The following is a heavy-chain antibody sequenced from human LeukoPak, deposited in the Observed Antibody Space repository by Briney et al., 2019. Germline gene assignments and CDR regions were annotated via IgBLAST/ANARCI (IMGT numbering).Heavy chain of an antibody. CDR2: ISAYNCNT. J-gene: IGHJ6*03. Sequence: ASVKVSCKASGYTFTGYYMHWVRQASGQGLEWMGWISAYNCNTNYAQKLQGRVTMTIDTSTSTAYMEVRSLRSDDTAVYYCARGPYGSGRIASDYNYYMDVWGKGTTVTISS. CDR1: GYTFTGYY. CDR3: ARGPYGSGRIASDYNYYMDV. V-gene: IGHV1-18*04. D-gene: IGHD3-10*01.